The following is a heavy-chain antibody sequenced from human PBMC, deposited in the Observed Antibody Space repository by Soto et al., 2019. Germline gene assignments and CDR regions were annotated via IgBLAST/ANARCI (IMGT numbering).Heavy chain of an antibody. J-gene: IGHJ4*02. CDR1: GFTFSYYP. CDR2: ISGIRDYI. V-gene: IGHV3-21*06. CDR3: AREGVHNYTEYYFDY. Sequence: EVQLVESGGGLVNPGGSLRLSCAASGFTFSYYPLHWVRRAPGKGLEWVSSISGIRDYIRYADSVKGRFTISRDNAKTSLYLQMNSLTAEDTAVYYCAREGVHNYTEYYFDYWGQGPLVTVSS. D-gene: IGHD3-10*01.